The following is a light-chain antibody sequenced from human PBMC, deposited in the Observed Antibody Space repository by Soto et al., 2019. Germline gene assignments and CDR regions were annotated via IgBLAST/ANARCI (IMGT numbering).Light chain of an antibody. J-gene: IGKJ1*01. V-gene: IGKV3-15*01. CDR3: QQYNNWPPP. CDR1: QSVSSN. Sequence: EIVMTQSPATLSVSPGERATLSCRASQSVSSNLAWYQQKPGQAPRLLIYGASTRATGIPARFSGSGSGTEFTLTIGSLQSEDFAVYYCQQYNNWPPPFGQGTKVDIK. CDR2: GAS.